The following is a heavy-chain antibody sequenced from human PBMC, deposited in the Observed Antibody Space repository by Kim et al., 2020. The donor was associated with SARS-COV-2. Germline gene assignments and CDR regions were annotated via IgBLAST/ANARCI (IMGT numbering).Heavy chain of an antibody. J-gene: IGHJ4*02. CDR2: INHSGST. Sequence: SETLSLTCAVSGGSFSGYYWSWIRQPPGKGLEWIGEINHSGSTNYNPSLKSRVTISVDTSKNQFSLKLSSVTAADTAVYYCARDGRRYCSGCSCATDYWGEGTLVTVSS. D-gene: IGHD2-15*01. CDR3: ARDGRRYCSGCSCATDY. V-gene: IGHV4-34*01. CDR1: GGSFSGYY.